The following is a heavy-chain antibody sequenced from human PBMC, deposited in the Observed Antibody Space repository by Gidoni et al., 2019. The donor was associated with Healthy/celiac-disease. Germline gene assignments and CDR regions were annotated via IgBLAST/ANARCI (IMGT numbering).Heavy chain of an antibody. CDR1: GFTFSSYG. CDR3: AEDSSSSRNRGDAFDI. D-gene: IGHD6-6*01. Sequence: QVQLVESGGGVVQPGRSLRLSCAASGFTFSSYGMHWVRQAPGKGLEWVAVISYDGSNKYYADSVKGRFTISRDNSKNTLYLQMNSLRAEDTAVYYCAEDSSSSRNRGDAFDIWGQGTMVTVSS. J-gene: IGHJ3*02. V-gene: IGHV3-30*18. CDR2: ISYDGSNK.